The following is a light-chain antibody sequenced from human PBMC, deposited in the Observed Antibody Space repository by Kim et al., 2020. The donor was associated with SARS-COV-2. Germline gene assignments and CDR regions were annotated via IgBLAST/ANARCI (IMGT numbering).Light chain of an antibody. CDR2: AAS. Sequence: VSVGDKVPFTCRASQDISNYLAWFQLKPAKAPKLLIYAASALQPGVPSRFSGSGSGTDFTLTVTSPQPEDVATYYCQKCDSAPWTFGQGTKVDIK. CDR3: QKCDSAPWT. J-gene: IGKJ1*01. V-gene: IGKV1-27*01. CDR1: QDISNY.